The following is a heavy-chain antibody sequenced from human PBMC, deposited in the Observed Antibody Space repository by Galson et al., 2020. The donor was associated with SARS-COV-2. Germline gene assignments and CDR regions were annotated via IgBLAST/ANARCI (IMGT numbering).Heavy chain of an antibody. CDR3: ARCPTFSEVRSHFDY. CDR2: LDWDGDQ. CDR1: GFSLTTSGMR. J-gene: IGHJ4*02. Sequence: SGPTLVKPTQTLTLTCNFSGFSLTTSGMRVSWIRQPPGKALEWLARLDWDGDQFFNTSLRTRLTISKDTAKNQVVLTMTDMDPVDTATYFCARCPTFSEVRSHFDYWGPGILVTVSS. V-gene: IGHV2-70*04.